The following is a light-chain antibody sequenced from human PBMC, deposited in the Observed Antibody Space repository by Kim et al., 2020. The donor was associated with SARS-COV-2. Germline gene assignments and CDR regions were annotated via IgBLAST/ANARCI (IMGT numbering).Light chain of an antibody. Sequence: VAPGERATLSVRASQIISTNLAWYQQHPGQAPRLLSYGASTRATGIPARFSGSGSGTEFSLTINSLQSEDFAVYYCQQYNSWPPFTFGQGTKLEI. J-gene: IGKJ2*01. CDR2: GAS. CDR3: QQYNSWPPFT. CDR1: QIISTN. V-gene: IGKV3-15*01.